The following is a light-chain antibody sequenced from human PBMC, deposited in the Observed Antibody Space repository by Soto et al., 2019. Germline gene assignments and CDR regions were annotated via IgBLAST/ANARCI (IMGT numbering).Light chain of an antibody. Sequence: QSVLTQPPSASGTPGQRVTISCSGSSSNIGSNYVYWYQQLPGTAPKLLIYRNNQRPSGVPDRFSGSKSGTSASLAISGLRSEDEADYYWAAWDDSLRGGFGGGTKLTVL. V-gene: IGLV1-47*01. J-gene: IGLJ2*01. CDR1: SSNIGSNY. CDR3: AAWDDSLRGG. CDR2: RNN.